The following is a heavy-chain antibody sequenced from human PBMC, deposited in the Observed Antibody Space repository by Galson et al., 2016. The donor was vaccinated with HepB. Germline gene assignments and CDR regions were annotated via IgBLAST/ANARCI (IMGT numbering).Heavy chain of an antibody. V-gene: IGHV4-39*02. Sequence: ETLSLTCTVSGGSISNSTYYWGWIRQSPGKGLERLVSVYYGGSTYYNPSPRSRVTISVDTSKNHFSLRLTSVTAADTAIYYCAGERSYGSGDFWGQGTLVTVSS. D-gene: IGHD3-10*01. J-gene: IGHJ4*02. CDR1: GGSISNSTYY. CDR3: AGERSYGSGDF. CDR2: VYYGGST.